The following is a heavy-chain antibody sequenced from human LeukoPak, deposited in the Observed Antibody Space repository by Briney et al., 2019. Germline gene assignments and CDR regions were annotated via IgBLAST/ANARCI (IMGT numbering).Heavy chain of an antibody. CDR2: ISYDGNNK. CDR1: GFTLSTYA. CDR3: ARPLTPTAPFAEYIMDV. Sequence: GGSLRLSCAASGFTLSTYAMYWVRQAPGKGLGWVAIISYDGNNKYYAESVKGRFYISRVNSKKTLDLQMNRLRAEDTAVYLCARPLTPTAPFAEYIMDVWGQGTTVTVSS. J-gene: IGHJ6*02. V-gene: IGHV3-30-3*01. D-gene: IGHD4-17*01.